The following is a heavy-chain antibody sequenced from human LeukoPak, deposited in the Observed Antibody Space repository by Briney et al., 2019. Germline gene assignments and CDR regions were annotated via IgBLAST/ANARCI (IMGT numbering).Heavy chain of an antibody. D-gene: IGHD4-17*01. CDR2: IIPIFGTA. J-gene: IGHJ4*02. V-gene: IGHV1-69*05. CDR1: GGTFSSYA. CDR3: ARDQSGYYGDYVYFDY. Sequence: ASVKVSCKASGGTFSSYAISWVRQAPGQRLEWMGRIIPIFGTANYAQKFQGRVTITTDESTSTAYMELSSLRSEDTAVYYCARDQSGYYGDYVYFDYWGQGTLVTVSS.